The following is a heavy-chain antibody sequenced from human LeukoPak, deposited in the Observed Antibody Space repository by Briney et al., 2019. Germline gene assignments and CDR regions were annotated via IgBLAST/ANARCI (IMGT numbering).Heavy chain of an antibody. CDR1: GLTFSNYG. Sequence: PAVSLRLSCPASGLTFSNYGMQWLRQAPGKGLEGVAFIRYGGSNKYYADSVKGRFTISRDNSKNTLDLQMNSLRPEDSAIYYCAKGAGLYSSSSPIDYWGHGELVTVSP. J-gene: IGHJ4*01. V-gene: IGHV3-30*02. CDR3: AKGAGLYSSSSPIDY. CDR2: IRYGGSNK. D-gene: IGHD6-6*01.